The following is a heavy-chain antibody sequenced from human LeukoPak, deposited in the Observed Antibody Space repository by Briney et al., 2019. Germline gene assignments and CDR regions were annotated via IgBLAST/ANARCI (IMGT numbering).Heavy chain of an antibody. CDR2: ISVGSNYI. CDR1: GYTFSSYS. CDR3: ARLRRNSDRSGYYYYYDY. J-gene: IGHJ4*02. V-gene: IGHV3-21*01. Sequence: GGSLRLSCAASGYTFSSYSINWVRQAPGKGLEWVSSISVGSNYIYYADSVRGRFSISRDDARNSLYLQMDSLGGDDTAVYYCARLRRNSDRSGYYYYYDYWGQGTLVTVSS. D-gene: IGHD3-22*01.